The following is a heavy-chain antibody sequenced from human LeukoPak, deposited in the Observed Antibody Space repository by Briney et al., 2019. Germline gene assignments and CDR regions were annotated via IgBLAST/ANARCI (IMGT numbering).Heavy chain of an antibody. Sequence: SETLSLTCSVSGASISSGLYYWNWIRQPAGKGLEWIGRIFESGKTNYNPSLKSRVTISVDTSKNQFSLKLRSVTAIDTAVYYCARETYFYDTSGLSSYAFDIWGQGTMVTVSS. CDR3: ARETYFYDTSGLSSYAFDI. J-gene: IGHJ3*02. V-gene: IGHV4-61*02. CDR2: IFESGKT. CDR1: GASISSGLYY. D-gene: IGHD3-22*01.